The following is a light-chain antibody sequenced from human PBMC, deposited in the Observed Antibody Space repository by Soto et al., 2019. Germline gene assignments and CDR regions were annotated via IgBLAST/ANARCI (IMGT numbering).Light chain of an antibody. CDR2: EVN. Sequence: QSALTQPASVSGSPGQSITISCTGTSSDIGGYKYVSWYQQHPGKAPKVMIFEVNNRPSGVSYRFSGSKSGNPASLTISGLQAADEADYYCGSYTGRSPIWIFGGRTKLTVL. CDR1: SSDIGGYKY. CDR3: GSYTGRSPIWI. V-gene: IGLV2-14*03. J-gene: IGLJ3*02.